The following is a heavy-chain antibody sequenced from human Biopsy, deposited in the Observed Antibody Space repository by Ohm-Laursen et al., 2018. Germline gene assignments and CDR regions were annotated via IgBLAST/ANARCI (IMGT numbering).Heavy chain of an antibody. V-gene: IGHV4-59*08. CDR1: GDSMNSSY. CDR3: ARRGSGGRSFDY. J-gene: IGHJ4*02. CDR2: ISNSGNT. Sequence: GTLSLTCTVSGDSMNSSYWSWIRQAPGKGLEWIGFISNSGNTNYNPSLKSRVTISADTSKNQFSLKLGSVTVADTAVFYCARRGSGGRSFDYWGQGSLVTVSS. D-gene: IGHD2-15*01.